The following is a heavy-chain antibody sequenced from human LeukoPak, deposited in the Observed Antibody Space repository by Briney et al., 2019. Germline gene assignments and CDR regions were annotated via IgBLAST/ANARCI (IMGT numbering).Heavy chain of an antibody. CDR1: GFTFSNYE. J-gene: IGHJ4*02. V-gene: IGHV3-48*03. CDR3: ASRGYTYELDY. D-gene: IGHD5-18*01. Sequence: GGSLRLSCAASGFTFSNYEMNWVRQAPGEGLEWISHISSSGSAIYYADFVKGRFTISRDNAKNSLYLQMNSLRAEDTAVYYCASRGYTYELDYWGQGTLVTVSS. CDR2: ISSSGSAI.